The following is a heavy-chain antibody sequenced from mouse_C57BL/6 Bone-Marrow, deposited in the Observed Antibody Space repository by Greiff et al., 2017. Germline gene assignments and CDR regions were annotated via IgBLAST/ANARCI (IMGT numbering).Heavy chain of an antibody. D-gene: IGHD1-1*01. Sequence: EVKVVESGGGLVKPGGSLKLSCAASGFTFSSYTMSWVRQTPEKRLEWVATISGGGGNTYYPDSVKGRFTISRDNAKNTLYLQMSSLRSEDTALYYCARQVGYYYGSSYGYWGQGTTLTVSS. CDR2: ISGGGGNT. J-gene: IGHJ2*01. CDR1: GFTFSSYT. V-gene: IGHV5-9*01. CDR3: ARQVGYYYGSSYGY.